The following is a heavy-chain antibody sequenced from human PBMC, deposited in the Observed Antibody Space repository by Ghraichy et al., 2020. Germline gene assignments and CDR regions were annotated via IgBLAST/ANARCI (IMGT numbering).Heavy chain of an antibody. V-gene: IGHV4-30-4*01. J-gene: IGHJ4*02. D-gene: IGHD5-12*01. CDR1: GGSISSGNYYY. Sequence: SETPSLTCNVSGGSISSGNYYYWSWIRQPPGKGLEWIGYTYNSGRTYYNAFLKSRLDISVDTSKNQFSLRLNSVTAADTAVYFCARVSGYGHFDNWGQGILVTVSS. CDR2: TYNSGRT. CDR3: ARVSGYGHFDN.